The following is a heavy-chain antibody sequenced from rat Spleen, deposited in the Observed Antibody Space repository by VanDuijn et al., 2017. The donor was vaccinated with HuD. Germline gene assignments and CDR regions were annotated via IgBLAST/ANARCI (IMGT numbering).Heavy chain of an antibody. V-gene: IGHV5S23*01. CDR1: GFTFSDYY. Sequence: EVQLVESDGGLVQPGRSLKLSCAASGFTFSDYYMAWVRQAPTKGLEWVASISPRGVRTYYRDSVKGRFTVSRDNAKSTLFLQMDSLRSEDTATYYCTRSYYYDGSSYPLFDYWGQGVMVTVSS. CDR3: TRSYYYDGSSYPLFDY. CDR2: ISPRGVRT. D-gene: IGHD1-12*02. J-gene: IGHJ2*01.